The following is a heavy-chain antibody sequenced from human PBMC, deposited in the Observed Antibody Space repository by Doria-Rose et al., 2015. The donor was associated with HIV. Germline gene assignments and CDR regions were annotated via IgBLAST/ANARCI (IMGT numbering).Heavy chain of an antibody. CDR1: GGSFSGYY. D-gene: IGHD1-1*01. CDR2: INHSGSV. Sequence: QVQLVQSGAGLVKPSETLSLTCAVFGGSFSGYYWSWIRQPPGKGLEWIGGINHSGSVNYETSLKSRVTISLDTSKNLFSLKLSSVTAADTAVYYCARGLLRGGWNDVDYYYGMDVWGQGTTVTVSS. V-gene: IGHV4-34*01. CDR3: ARGLLRGGWNDVDYYYGMDV. J-gene: IGHJ6*02.